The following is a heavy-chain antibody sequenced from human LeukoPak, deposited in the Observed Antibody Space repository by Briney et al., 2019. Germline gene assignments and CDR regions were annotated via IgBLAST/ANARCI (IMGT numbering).Heavy chain of an antibody. J-gene: IGHJ4*02. CDR3: ARDFGDWRTDY. D-gene: IGHD2-21*02. V-gene: IGHV4-59*12. CDR1: GDSISTSY. CDR2: VYFSGST. Sequence: SETLSLTCTVSGDSISTSYWSWIRQPPGKGLEWIGYVYFSGSTNYNPSLKSRVTISVDTSKNQFSLKLSSVTAADTAVYYCARDFGDWRTDYWGQGTLVTVSS.